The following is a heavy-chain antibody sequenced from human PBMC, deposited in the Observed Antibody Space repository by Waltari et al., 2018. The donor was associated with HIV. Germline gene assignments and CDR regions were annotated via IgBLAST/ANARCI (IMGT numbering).Heavy chain of an antibody. CDR3: ARDRRCSGGSCYYFDY. V-gene: IGHV3-7*01. D-gene: IGHD2-15*01. J-gene: IGHJ4*02. CDR1: GFTFSTYW. Sequence: EVQLVESGGGLVQPGGSLRLSCAASGFTFSTYWMSWVRQAPGKGLEWGANIKPDGSEKFYVDSVKGRFTISRDNAKNSLYLQMNSLRADDTAVYYCARDRRCSGGSCYYFDYWGQGTQVAVSS. CDR2: IKPDGSEK.